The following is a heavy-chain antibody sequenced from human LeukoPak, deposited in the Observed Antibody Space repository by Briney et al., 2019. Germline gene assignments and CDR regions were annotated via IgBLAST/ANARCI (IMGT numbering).Heavy chain of an antibody. D-gene: IGHD3-22*01. CDR2: MNPNSGNT. CDR1: GYTFTSYD. Sequence: RASVKVSCKASGYTFTSYDINWVRQATGQGLEWMGWMNPNSGNTGYAQKFQGRVTMTRNTSISTAYMELSSLRSDDTAVYYCARDGHVVSSPDYYYYYMDVWGKGTTVTVSS. J-gene: IGHJ6*03. CDR3: ARDGHVVSSPDYYYYYMDV. V-gene: IGHV1-8*01.